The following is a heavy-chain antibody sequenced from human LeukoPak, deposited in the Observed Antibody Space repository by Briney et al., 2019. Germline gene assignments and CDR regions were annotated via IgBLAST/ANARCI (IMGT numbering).Heavy chain of an antibody. D-gene: IGHD3-16*01. V-gene: IGHV3-23*01. CDR3: AKHPSPVFGGGSYFED. CDR1: VFTFSCYG. CDR2: ICGRCVNT. Sequence: GGSLRLSCGAWVFTFSCYGMTGLRRAPGKGLEWVSAICGRCVNTDCADSVKGRFTISRDNSKNTVYLKMNSLTAEHTSLYYPAKHPSPVFGGGSYFEDWGQGTLVTVSS. J-gene: IGHJ4*02.